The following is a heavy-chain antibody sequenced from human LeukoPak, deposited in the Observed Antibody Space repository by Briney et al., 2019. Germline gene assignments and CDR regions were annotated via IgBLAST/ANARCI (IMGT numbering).Heavy chain of an antibody. J-gene: IGHJ4*02. CDR3: ARDSFETDIDY. CDR1: GFSFSRYW. CDR2: IKEDGSEQ. D-gene: IGHD1-14*01. Sequence: PGGSLRLSCVASGFSFSRYWMSWVRQAPGKGLEWVANIKEDGSEQYYADSLKGRFTISRDNVKNSLYLHIHSLRAEDTAVYYCARDSFETDIDYWGQGTLVTVSS. V-gene: IGHV3-7*01.